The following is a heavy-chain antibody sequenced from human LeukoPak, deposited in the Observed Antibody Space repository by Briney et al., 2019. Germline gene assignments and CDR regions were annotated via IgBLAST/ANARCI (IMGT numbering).Heavy chain of an antibody. V-gene: IGHV7-4-1*02. D-gene: IGHD2-15*01. J-gene: IGHJ3*02. CDR2: INTNTGNP. CDR3: ARDLYCSGGSCYHDAFDI. CDR1: GFTFTSYA. Sequence: ASVKVSCKASGFTFTSYAMNWVRQAPGQGLEWMGWINTNTGNPTYAQGFTGRFVFSLDTSVSTAYLQISSLKAEDTAVYYCARDLYCSGGSCYHDAFDIWGQGTMVTVSS.